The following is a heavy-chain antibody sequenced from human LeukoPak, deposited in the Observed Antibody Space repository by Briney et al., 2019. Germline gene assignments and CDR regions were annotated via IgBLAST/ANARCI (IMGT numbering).Heavy chain of an antibody. J-gene: IGHJ1*01. CDR2: IYHSGTT. V-gene: IGHV4-31*03. CDR3: ARPGISGSSLQH. Sequence: SQTLSLTCTVSDGSISSGGYYWSWIRQHPGKGLEWIGYIYHSGTTYYNPSLKSRVTISVDTSKNQFSLKLSSVTAADTAVYYCARPGISGSSLQHWGQGTLVIVSS. CDR1: DGSISSGGYY. D-gene: IGHD3-10*01.